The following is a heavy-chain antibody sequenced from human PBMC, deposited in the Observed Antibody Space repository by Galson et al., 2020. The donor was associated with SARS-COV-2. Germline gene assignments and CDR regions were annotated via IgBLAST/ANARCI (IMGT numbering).Heavy chain of an antibody. V-gene: IGHV1-24*01. CDR2: FDPEDGET. J-gene: IGHJ5*02. D-gene: IGHD6-19*01. CDR1: GYTLTELS. Sequence: ASVKVSCKVSGYTLTELSMHWVRQAPGKGLEWMGGFDPEDGETIYAQKFQGRVTMTEDTSTDTAYMELSSLRSEDTAVYYCATAPAVSYSSGGRSWFDPWGQGTLVTVSS. CDR3: ATAPAVSYSSGGRSWFDP.